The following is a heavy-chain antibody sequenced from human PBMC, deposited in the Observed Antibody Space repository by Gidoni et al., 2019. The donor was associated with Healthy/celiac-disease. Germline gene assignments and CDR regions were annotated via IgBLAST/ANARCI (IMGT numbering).Heavy chain of an antibody. D-gene: IGHD6-19*01. Sequence: EVQLLESGGGLVQLGGYLRLSCAASGFTFSSYAMSWVRQAPGKGLEWVSAISGSGGSTYYADSVKGRFTISRDNSKNTLYLQMSSLRAEDTAVYYCAKDASGWGYFDYWGQGTLVTVSS. CDR3: AKDASGWGYFDY. V-gene: IGHV3-23*01. CDR2: ISGSGGST. CDR1: GFTFSSYA. J-gene: IGHJ4*02.